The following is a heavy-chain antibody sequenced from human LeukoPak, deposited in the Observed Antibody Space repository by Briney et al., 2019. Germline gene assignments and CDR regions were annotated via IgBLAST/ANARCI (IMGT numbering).Heavy chain of an antibody. V-gene: IGHV4-34*01. CDR3: AIAPGRLYISGWGGRTLYYFDY. CDR1: GGSFSGYY. CDR2: INHDGSN. D-gene: IGHD6-19*01. J-gene: IGHJ4*02. Sequence: SETLSLTCAVYGGSFSGYYWSWLRQPPGKGLEWIGEINHDGSNNYNPSLTSRVTISVDTSTNQFSLKLSCVCAADTAVYYCAIAPGRLYISGWGGRTLYYFDYGGQGTLVTVSS.